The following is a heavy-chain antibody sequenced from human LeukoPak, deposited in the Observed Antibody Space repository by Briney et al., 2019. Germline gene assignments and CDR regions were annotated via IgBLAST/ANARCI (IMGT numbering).Heavy chain of an antibody. D-gene: IGHD3-10*01. Sequence: SATLSLTCNVSGGSISSYSWSWIRQPPGKGLEWIGYIYYRGSTNYNPSLKSRVTISVDTSKNQFSLKMSSVTAADTAVYYCARLPMVRGVISPYYYGMDVWGQGTTVTVSS. CDR3: ARLPMVRGVISPYYYGMDV. J-gene: IGHJ6*02. CDR2: IYYRGST. V-gene: IGHV4-59*07. CDR1: GGSISSYS.